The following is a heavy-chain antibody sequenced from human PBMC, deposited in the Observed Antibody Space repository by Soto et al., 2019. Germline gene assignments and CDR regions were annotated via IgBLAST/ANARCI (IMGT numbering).Heavy chain of an antibody. V-gene: IGHV5-10-1*01. Sequence: PGETLKISCKGSGYSFTSYWISWVRQMPGKGLEWMGRIDPSDSYTNYSPSFQGHVTISADKSISTAYLQWSSLKASDTAMYHCARHIVVVPAAIEDLDVWGQGTTVTVSS. CDR3: ARHIVVVPAAIEDLDV. D-gene: IGHD2-2*02. CDR2: IDPSDSYT. J-gene: IGHJ6*02. CDR1: GYSFTSYW.